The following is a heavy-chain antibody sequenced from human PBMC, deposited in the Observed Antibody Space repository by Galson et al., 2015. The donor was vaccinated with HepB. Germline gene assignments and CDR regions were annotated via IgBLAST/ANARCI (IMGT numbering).Heavy chain of an antibody. Sequence: QSGAEVKKPGESLRISCKGSGYSFTSYWISWVRQMPGKGLEWMGRIDPSDSYTNYSPSFQGHVTISADKSISTAYLQWSSLKASDTAMYYCARVGYCSGGSCYRGNVRAFDIWGQGTMVTVSS. V-gene: IGHV5-10-1*01. CDR1: GYSFTSYW. J-gene: IGHJ3*02. D-gene: IGHD2-15*01. CDR2: IDPSDSYT. CDR3: ARVGYCSGGSCYRGNVRAFDI.